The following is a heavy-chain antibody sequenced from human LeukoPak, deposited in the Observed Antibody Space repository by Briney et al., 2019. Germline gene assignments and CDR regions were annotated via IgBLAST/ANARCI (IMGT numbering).Heavy chain of an antibody. V-gene: IGHV3-48*02. CDR2: ISSSSTM. CDR3: ARSPDYGDFFDY. D-gene: IGHD4-17*01. Sequence: GGSLRLSCAASGFTFNSYSMNWVRQAPGNGLEWVSYISSSSTMSYADSVKGRFTISRDNAKNSLYLQMNSLRDEDTAVYYCARSPDYGDFFDYWGQGTLVTVSS. J-gene: IGHJ4*02. CDR1: GFTFNSYS.